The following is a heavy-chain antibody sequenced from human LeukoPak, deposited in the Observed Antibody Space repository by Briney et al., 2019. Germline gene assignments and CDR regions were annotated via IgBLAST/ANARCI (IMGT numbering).Heavy chain of an antibody. V-gene: IGHV1-24*01. D-gene: IGHD3-10*01. Sequence: GASVEVSSQASGYTFTGYYIHWVRQAPGQGLEWMGGFDPEDGETIYAQKFQGRVTMTEDTSTDTAYMELSSLRSEDTAVYYCATDLLWFGVFDYWGQGTLVTVSS. CDR2: FDPEDGET. CDR1: GYTFTGYY. CDR3: ATDLLWFGVFDY. J-gene: IGHJ4*02.